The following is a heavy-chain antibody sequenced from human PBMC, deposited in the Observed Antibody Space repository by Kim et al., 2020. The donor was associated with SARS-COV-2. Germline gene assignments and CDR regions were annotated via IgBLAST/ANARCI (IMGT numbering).Heavy chain of an antibody. Sequence: VKGRFTISRDDSKNTLYLQMNSLKTEDTAVYYCTTEYYYDSSGYYHYFDYWGQGTLVTVSS. D-gene: IGHD3-22*01. CDR3: TTEYYYDSSGYYHYFDY. J-gene: IGHJ4*02. V-gene: IGHV3-15*01.